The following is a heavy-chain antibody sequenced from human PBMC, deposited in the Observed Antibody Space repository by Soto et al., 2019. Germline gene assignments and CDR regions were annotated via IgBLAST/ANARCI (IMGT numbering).Heavy chain of an antibody. D-gene: IGHD3-22*01. V-gene: IGHV3-23*01. Sequence: EVQLLESGGGLVQPGGSLRLSCAASGFTFSSYAMSWVRQAPGKGLEWVSAISGSGGSTYYADSVKGRFTISRDNSKNTLYLQMNSLRAEDTAVYYCAKDITVKLRLPLSSGYYYDYWGQGTLVTVSS. CDR2: ISGSGGST. CDR1: GFTFSSYA. J-gene: IGHJ4*02. CDR3: AKDITVKLRLPLSSGYYYDY.